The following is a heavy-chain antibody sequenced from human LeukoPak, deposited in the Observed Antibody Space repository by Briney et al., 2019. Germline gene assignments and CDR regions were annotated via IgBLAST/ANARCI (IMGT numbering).Heavy chain of an antibody. J-gene: IGHJ2*01. CDR3: ARDCRDYDILTGQGWYFDL. CDR1: GGTFSSYA. CDR2: IIPIFGTA. Sequence: GASVKVSCKASGGTFSSYAISWVRQAPGQGLEWMGGIIPIFGTANYAQKFQGRVTITADESTSTAYMELRSLSSEDTAVYYCARDCRDYDILTGQGWYFDLWGRGTLVTVSS. V-gene: IGHV1-69*13. D-gene: IGHD3-9*01.